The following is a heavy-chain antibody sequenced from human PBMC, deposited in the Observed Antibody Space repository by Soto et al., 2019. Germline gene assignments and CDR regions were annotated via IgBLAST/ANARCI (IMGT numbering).Heavy chain of an antibody. CDR1: GYTFTSYH. Sequence: QVHLEQSGAEVQRPGASVKVSCKASGYTFTSYHISWVRQAPGQGLEWMGWINAFDRFTNYSQRFQDRVTMTADRFTDTAYMELRSLRFDDTAVYYCVRTLYGRAFDIWGQGTLVTISS. D-gene: IGHD2-8*01. V-gene: IGHV1-18*04. CDR3: VRTLYGRAFDI. J-gene: IGHJ3*02. CDR2: INAFDRFT.